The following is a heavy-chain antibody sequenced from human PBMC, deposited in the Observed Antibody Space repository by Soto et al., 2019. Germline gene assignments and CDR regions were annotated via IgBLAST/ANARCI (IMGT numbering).Heavy chain of an antibody. V-gene: IGHV3-74*01. D-gene: IGHD7-27*01. J-gene: IGHJ4*02. Sequence: GGSLRLSCAASGFTFSSYWMHWVRQAPGMGLVWVSRINSDGSSTSYADSVKGRFTISRDNAKNTLYLQMNSLRAEDTAVYYCASSLLTPSDYWGQGTLVTVSS. CDR2: INSDGSST. CDR1: GFTFSSYW. CDR3: ASSLLTPSDY.